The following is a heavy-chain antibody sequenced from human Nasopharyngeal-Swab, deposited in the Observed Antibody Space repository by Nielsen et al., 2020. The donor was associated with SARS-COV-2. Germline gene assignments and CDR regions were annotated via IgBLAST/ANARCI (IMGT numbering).Heavy chain of an antibody. CDR2: IRSKANSYAT. CDR1: GFTFSGSA. V-gene: IGHV3-73*01. D-gene: IGHD3-16*01. Sequence: GESLKISCAASGFTFSGSAMHWVRQASGKGLEWVGRIRSKANSYATAYAASVKGRFTISRDDSKNTAYLQMNSLRADDTAIYYCAKGLAEYLIGRNYYDYYGMDVWGQGTTVTVSS. CDR3: AKGLAEYLIGRNYYDYYGMDV. J-gene: IGHJ6*02.